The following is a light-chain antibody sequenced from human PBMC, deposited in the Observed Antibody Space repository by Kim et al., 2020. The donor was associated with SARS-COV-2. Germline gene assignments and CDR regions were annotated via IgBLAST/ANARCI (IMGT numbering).Light chain of an antibody. J-gene: IGLJ1*01. CDR3: AAGDNSLSAYV. CDR2: DNN. V-gene: IGLV1-51*01. Sequence: GQKVTISCSGGTSNIGINDVSWYQHLPKAAPKLLIYDNNKRPSGIPDRFSGSKSGTSATLDISGVLTGDEADYYCAAGDNSLSAYVFGSGTKVTVL. CDR1: TSNIGIND.